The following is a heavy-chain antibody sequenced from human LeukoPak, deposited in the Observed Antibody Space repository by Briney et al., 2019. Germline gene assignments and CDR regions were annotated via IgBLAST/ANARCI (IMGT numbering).Heavy chain of an antibody. CDR3: ARDKEYRSSWGEYYYYGMDV. D-gene: IGHD6-13*01. CDR1: GGSISSYY. Sequence: SETLSLTCTVSGGSISSYYSSWIRQPAGKGLEWIGRIYTSGSTNYNPSLKSRVTMSVDTSKNQFSLKLSSVTAADTAVYYCARDKEYRSSWGEYYYYGMDVWGQGTTVTVSS. J-gene: IGHJ6*02. V-gene: IGHV4-4*07. CDR2: IYTSGST.